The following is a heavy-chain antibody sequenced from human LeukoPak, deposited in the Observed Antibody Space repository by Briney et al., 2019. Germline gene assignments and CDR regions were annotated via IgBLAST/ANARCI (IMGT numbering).Heavy chain of an antibody. CDR2: MYYSGST. CDR3: ARDHYSTNWYGPFDI. D-gene: IGHD6-13*01. Sequence: PSETLSLTCTVSGGSISSSSYYWGWIRQPPGKGLEWIGSMYYSGSTYYNPSLKSRVTISVDTSKNQFSLELTSVTATDTAVYYCARDHYSTNWYGPFDIWGQGTMVIVSS. J-gene: IGHJ3*02. CDR1: GGSISSSSYY. V-gene: IGHV4-39*07.